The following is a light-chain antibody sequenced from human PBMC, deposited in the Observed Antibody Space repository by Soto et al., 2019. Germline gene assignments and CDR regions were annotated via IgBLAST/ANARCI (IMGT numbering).Light chain of an antibody. CDR3: SSYTTTTTPVV. CDR1: SGDIGGYNY. CDR2: EVT. Sequence: QSALTQPASVSGSPGQSITISCTGTSGDIGGYNYVSWYQQHPGKAPKLLISEVTNRPSGVSNRFSGSKSGNTASLTISGLQAEDEADYYCSSYTTTTTPVVLGGGTKLTVL. V-gene: IGLV2-14*01. J-gene: IGLJ2*01.